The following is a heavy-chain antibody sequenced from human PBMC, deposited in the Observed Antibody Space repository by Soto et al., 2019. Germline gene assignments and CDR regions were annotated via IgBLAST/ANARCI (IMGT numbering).Heavy chain of an antibody. V-gene: IGHV1-69*08. J-gene: IGHJ6*02. CDR2: IIPILGIA. CDR3: ARDRVREKFGEYDYYYYYGMDV. Sequence: QVQLVQSGAEVKKPGSSVKVSCKASGGTFSSYTISWLRQAPGQGLEWMGRIIPILGIANYAQKFQGRVTITADKSTSTAYMELSSLRSEDTGVYYCARDRVREKFGEYDYYYYYGMDVWGQGTTVTVSS. D-gene: IGHD3-10*01. CDR1: GGTFSSYT.